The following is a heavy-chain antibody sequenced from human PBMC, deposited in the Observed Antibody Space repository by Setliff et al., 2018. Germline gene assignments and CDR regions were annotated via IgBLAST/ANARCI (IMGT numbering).Heavy chain of an antibody. D-gene: IGHD3-22*01. Sequence: ASVKVSCKASGGTFSSYGISWVRQAPGQGLEWMGGTIPIFGTTDYAQKFQGRVAIITDESTSTAFMQLSSLRSEDTAVYYCVREGVDSRSSTDYRYYMDVWGKGTTVTVSS. J-gene: IGHJ6*03. CDR1: GGTFSSYG. V-gene: IGHV1-69*05. CDR3: VREGVDSRSSTDYRYYMDV. CDR2: TIPIFGTT.